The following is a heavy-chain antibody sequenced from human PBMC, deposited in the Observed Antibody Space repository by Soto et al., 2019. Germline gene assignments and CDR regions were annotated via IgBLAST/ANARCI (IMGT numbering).Heavy chain of an antibody. Sequence: QVDLVQSGAEVKKPGASVTISCKASGSAITRYYIHWVRQAPGRGLEWMGIINPGGGSASYAQKFQDRVTTDKDTSTGTVYMDLRSLRTEDTAVYYCASDTXGWSLNGLDVWGQGTTVNVSS. CDR3: ASDTXGWSLNGLDV. D-gene: IGHD6-19*01. CDR1: GSAITRYY. J-gene: IGHJ6*02. CDR2: INPGGGSA. V-gene: IGHV1-46*01.